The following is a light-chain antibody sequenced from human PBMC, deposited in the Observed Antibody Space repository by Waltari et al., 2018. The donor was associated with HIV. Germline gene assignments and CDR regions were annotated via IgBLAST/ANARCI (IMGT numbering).Light chain of an antibody. Sequence: SYELTQTPSVSVSPGQTETITCSGDQLGNKYTSWYQQKPGQPPVMVIYQDGRRPSGIPERFSGANSGNTATLIISGTQAMDEADYYCQAWDGSTVVFGTGTRVTVL. J-gene: IGLJ1*01. CDR3: QAWDGSTVV. CDR1: QLGNKY. V-gene: IGLV3-1*01. CDR2: QDG.